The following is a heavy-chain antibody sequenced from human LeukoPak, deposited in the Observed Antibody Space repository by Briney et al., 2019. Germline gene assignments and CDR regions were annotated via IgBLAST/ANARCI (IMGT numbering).Heavy chain of an antibody. D-gene: IGHD3-3*01. V-gene: IGHV1-69*05. J-gene: IGHJ4*02. CDR3: ARDRIGHDFWSGSSSSPFDY. Sequence: ASVKVSCKSSVGTFSSYAISWVRQAPGQGLEWMGRIIPIFGTANYAQKFQGRVTITTDESTSTAYMELSSLRSEDTAVYYCARDRIGHDFWSGSSSSPFDYWGQGTLVTVSS. CDR1: VGTFSSYA. CDR2: IIPIFGTA.